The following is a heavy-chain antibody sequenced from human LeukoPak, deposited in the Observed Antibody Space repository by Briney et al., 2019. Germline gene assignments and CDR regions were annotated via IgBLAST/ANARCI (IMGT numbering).Heavy chain of an antibody. CDR2: IYYSGST. CDR1: GGPISSYY. V-gene: IGHV4-59*01. CDR3: ARGTTKRVYFDY. Sequence: SETLSLTCTVSGGPISSYYGSWIRQPPGKGLEWIGYIYYSGSTNYNPSLKSRVTISVDTSKNQFSLKLSSVTAADTAVYYCARGTTKRVYFDYWGQGTLVTVSS. J-gene: IGHJ4*02. D-gene: IGHD1-1*01.